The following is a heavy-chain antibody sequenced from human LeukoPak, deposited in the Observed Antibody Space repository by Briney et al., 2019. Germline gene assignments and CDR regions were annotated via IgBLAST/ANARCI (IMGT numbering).Heavy chain of an antibody. CDR1: GYTFTGYY. CDR3: AREGPKRFSWVVITNNWFDP. D-gene: IGHD3-22*01. J-gene: IGHJ5*02. V-gene: IGHV1-2*02. CDR2: INPNSGGT. Sequence: GASVKVSCKASGYTFTGYYMHWVRQAPGQGLEWMGWINPNSGGTNYAQKFQGRVTMTRDTSISTAYMELSRLRSDDTAVYYCAREGPKRFSWVVITNNWFDPWGQGTLVTVSS.